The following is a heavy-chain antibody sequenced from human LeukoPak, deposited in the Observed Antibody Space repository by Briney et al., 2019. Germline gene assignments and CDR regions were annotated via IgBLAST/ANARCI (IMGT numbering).Heavy chain of an antibody. V-gene: IGHV5-51*01. D-gene: IGHD2-2*02. Sequence: GESLKISCKGSGYSFTSYWIGWVRQMPGKGPEWMGIIYPGDSDTRYGPSFQGQVTISADKSISTAYLQWSSLKASDTAMYYCARLPGYCSSTSCYNYYYYGMDVWGQGTTVTVSS. CDR2: IYPGDSDT. J-gene: IGHJ6*02. CDR3: ARLPGYCSSTSCYNYYYYGMDV. CDR1: GYSFTSYW.